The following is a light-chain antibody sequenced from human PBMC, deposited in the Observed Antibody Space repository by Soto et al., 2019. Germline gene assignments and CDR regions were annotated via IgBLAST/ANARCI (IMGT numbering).Light chain of an antibody. CDR2: GAS. CDR3: QQYGSSLRT. CDR1: QSVSSSY. Sequence: EIALTQSPGTLSLSPGERATLSCRASQSVSSSYLAWYQQKPGQAPRLLIYGASSRATGIPDRFSGSGSATDFTPNISRLEPEEFAVYYCQQYGSSLRTFGQGTKVEIK. V-gene: IGKV3-20*01. J-gene: IGKJ1*01.